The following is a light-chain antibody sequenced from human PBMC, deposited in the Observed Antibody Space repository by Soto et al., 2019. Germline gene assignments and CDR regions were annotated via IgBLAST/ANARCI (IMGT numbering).Light chain of an antibody. J-gene: IGKJ4*01. CDR2: DAS. CDR3: QRYNNWPLT. V-gene: IGKV3D-15*01. CDR1: QSISSSY. Sequence: EIVLTQSPATLSLSPGERATLSCGASQSISSSYLAWYQQKPGQAPRLLIYDASSRATGIPARFSGSRSGTEFTLTINSLQSEDFAVYYCQRYNNWPLTFGGGTKVDIK.